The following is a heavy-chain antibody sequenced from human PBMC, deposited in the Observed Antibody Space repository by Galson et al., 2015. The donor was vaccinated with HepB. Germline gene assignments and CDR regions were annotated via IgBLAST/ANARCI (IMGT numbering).Heavy chain of an antibody. D-gene: IGHD3-16*02. Sequence: SLRLSCAASGFTFSSHSMNWVRQAPGKGLEWVSYISSSSGTIYYADSVKGRFTISRDNAQNSLYLQMNSLRDEDTAVYYCARKGGGYTLGYFDYWGQGTLVTVSS. CDR2: ISSSSGTI. J-gene: IGHJ4*02. V-gene: IGHV3-48*02. CDR3: ARKGGGYTLGYFDY. CDR1: GFTFSSHS.